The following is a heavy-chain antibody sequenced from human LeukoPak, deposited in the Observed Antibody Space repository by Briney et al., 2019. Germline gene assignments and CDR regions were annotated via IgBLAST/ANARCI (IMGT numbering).Heavy chain of an antibody. CDR3: AKEGDSSGHCGVFDI. CDR1: GFTFSSYA. V-gene: IGHV3-30-3*01. D-gene: IGHD3-22*01. Sequence: GGSLRLSCAASGFTFSSYAMHWVRQAPGKGLEWVAVISYDGSNKYYADSVKGRFTISRDNSKNTLYLQMNSLRAEDTAVYYCAKEGDSSGHCGVFDIWGQGTIVTVSS. CDR2: ISYDGSNK. J-gene: IGHJ3*02.